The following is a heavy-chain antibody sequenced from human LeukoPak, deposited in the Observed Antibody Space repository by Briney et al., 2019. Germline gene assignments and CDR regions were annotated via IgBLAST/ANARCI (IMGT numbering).Heavy chain of an antibody. CDR1: GFTFSSYW. V-gene: IGHV3-7*01. CDR3: ARGIAAAGPYYYYYYMDV. D-gene: IGHD6-13*01. Sequence: GGSLRLSCAASGFTFSSYWMSWVRQAPGKGLEWVANIKQDGSEKYYVDSVKGRFTISRDNAKNSLYLQMNSLRAEDTAVYYCARGIAAAGPYYYYYYMDVWGKGTTVTVSS. J-gene: IGHJ6*03. CDR2: IKQDGSEK.